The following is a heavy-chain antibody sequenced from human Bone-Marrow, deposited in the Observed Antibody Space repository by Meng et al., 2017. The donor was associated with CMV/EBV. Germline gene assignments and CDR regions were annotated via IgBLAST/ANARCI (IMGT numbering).Heavy chain of an antibody. CDR2: ISCDSGDR. Sequence: GSVKVSCKTSGFTFTNFGIGWVRLVPGQGLEWMGWISCDSGDRRYAQKFQGRLTLTTDTARRTAYMEMGGLTSDDTAVYYCARGGRGERDYYLEHWGQGTLVTVSS. V-gene: IGHV1-18*01. D-gene: IGHD3-16*01. CDR1: GFTFTNFG. CDR3: ARGGRGERDYYLEH. J-gene: IGHJ4*02.